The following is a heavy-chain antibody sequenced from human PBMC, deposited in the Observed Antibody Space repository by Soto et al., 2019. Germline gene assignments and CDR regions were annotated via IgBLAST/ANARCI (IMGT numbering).Heavy chain of an antibody. V-gene: IGHV4-34*01. CDR3: ARGRGGVQH. CDR1: GGSFSGYY. J-gene: IGHJ1*01. CDR2: LNDSGGT. D-gene: IGHD3-10*01. Sequence: QVQLQQWGAGLLKPSETLSLTCAVYGGSFSGYYWSWIRQPPGKGLEWIGELNDSGGTNYNATLKSRVSISGEPSKNQFSLKLRFVDAADTAVYYCARGRGGVQHWGQGTLVTVSS.